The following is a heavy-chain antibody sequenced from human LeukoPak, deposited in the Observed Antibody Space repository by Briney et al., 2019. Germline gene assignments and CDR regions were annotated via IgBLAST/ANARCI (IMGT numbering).Heavy chain of an antibody. Sequence: PGGSLRLSCAASGFTFSTYGMHWVRQAPDKGLEWVAVIYYDGSNKYYADSVKGRLTISRDNSKNTLYLQLNSLRAEDTAVYYCARSYYYDSSHTVDYWGQGTLVTVSS. J-gene: IGHJ4*02. CDR2: IYYDGSNK. CDR1: GFTFSTYG. V-gene: IGHV3-33*01. CDR3: ARSYYYDSSHTVDY. D-gene: IGHD3-22*01.